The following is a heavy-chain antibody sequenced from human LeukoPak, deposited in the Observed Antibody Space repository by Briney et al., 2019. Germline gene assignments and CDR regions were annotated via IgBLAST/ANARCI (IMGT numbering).Heavy chain of an antibody. CDR2: IHYSGST. CDR1: GGSINSYY. Sequence: SETLFLTCTVSGGSINSYYWSWVRQTPGRGLEWVGPIHYSGSTSYNPSLRSRVTRSVDKSKNQFFLKLSSVTATDTAVYYCARRVHSSSWSSYFDYWGQETLVTVSS. D-gene: IGHD6-13*01. V-gene: IGHV4-59*01. CDR3: ARRVHSSSWSSYFDY. J-gene: IGHJ4*02.